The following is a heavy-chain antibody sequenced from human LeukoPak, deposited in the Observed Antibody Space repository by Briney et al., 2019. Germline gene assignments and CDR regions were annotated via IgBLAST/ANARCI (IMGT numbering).Heavy chain of an antibody. V-gene: IGHV1-18*01. Sequence: ASVKVSCKASGYTFTSYGISWVRQAPGQELEWMGWISAYNGNTNYAQKLQGRVTMTTDTSTSTAYMELRSLRSDDTAVYYCARESPYYVWGSYRYTENWFDPWGQGTLVTVSS. CDR3: ARESPYYVWGSYRYTENWFDP. CDR1: GYTFTSYG. CDR2: ISAYNGNT. D-gene: IGHD3-16*02. J-gene: IGHJ5*02.